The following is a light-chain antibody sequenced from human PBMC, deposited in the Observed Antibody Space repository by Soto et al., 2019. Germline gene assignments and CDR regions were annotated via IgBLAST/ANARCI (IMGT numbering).Light chain of an antibody. CDR1: SSNIGATYD. CDR3: YSNVGVWTFI. CDR2: GHK. J-gene: IGLJ2*01. Sequence: QSVLTQPPSISGAPGQRVTISCTGSSSNIGATYDVHWYQQLPGAAPKLLIYGHKNRPSGVPDRFSGSKSGTSASLTITGLQAEDEADYYCYSNVGVWTFIFGGGTKVTVL. V-gene: IGLV1-40*01.